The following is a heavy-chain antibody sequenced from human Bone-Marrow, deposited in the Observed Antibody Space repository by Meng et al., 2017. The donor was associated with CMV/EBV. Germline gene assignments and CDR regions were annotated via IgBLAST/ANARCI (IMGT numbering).Heavy chain of an antibody. Sequence: SVKVSCKASGGTFSSYAISWVRQAPGQGLEWMGGIIPILGIANYAQKFQGRVTITTDESTSTAYMELSSLRSEDTAVYYCARSISRVFGVVRPLDYWGQGTLVTVSS. J-gene: IGHJ4*02. CDR3: ARSISRVFGVVRPLDY. D-gene: IGHD3-3*01. CDR2: IIPILGIA. CDR1: GGTFSSYA. V-gene: IGHV1-69*10.